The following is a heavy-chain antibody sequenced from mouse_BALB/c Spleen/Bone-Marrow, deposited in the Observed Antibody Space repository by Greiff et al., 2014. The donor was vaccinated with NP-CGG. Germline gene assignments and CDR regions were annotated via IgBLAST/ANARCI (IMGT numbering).Heavy chain of an antibody. J-gene: IGHJ3*01. D-gene: IGHD2-1*01. CDR3: ARGGIYYGNYLAN. CDR1: GFTFSDYG. Sequence: VQLKESGGGLVQPGGSRKLSCAASGFTFSDYGMAWVRQALGKGPEWVAFISNLAYSIYYADSVTGRFTISRENAKNTPYLEMSSLRSEDTAMYYCARGGIYYGNYLANWGQGTLVTVSA. V-gene: IGHV5-15*02. CDR2: ISNLAYSI.